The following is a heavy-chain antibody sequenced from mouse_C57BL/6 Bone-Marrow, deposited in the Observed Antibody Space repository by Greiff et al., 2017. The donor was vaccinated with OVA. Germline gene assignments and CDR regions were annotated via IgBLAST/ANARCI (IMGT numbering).Heavy chain of an antibody. D-gene: IGHD2-5*01. V-gene: IGHV10-1*01. J-gene: IGHJ3*01. Sequence: EVQRVESGGGLVQPKGSLKLSCAASGFSFNTYAMNWVRQAPGKGLEWVARIRSKSNNYATYYADSVKDRFTISRDDSESMLYLQMNNLKTEDTAMYYCVRQSNYGFAYWGQGTLVTVSA. CDR3: VRQSNYGFAY. CDR2: IRSKSNNYAT. CDR1: GFSFNTYA.